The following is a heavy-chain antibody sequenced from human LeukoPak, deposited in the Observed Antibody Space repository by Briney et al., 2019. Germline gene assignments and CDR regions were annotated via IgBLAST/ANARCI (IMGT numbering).Heavy chain of an antibody. CDR3: ARAEYSYGFDY. D-gene: IGHD5-18*01. CDR2: INHSGST. CDR1: GGSFSGYY. J-gene: IGHJ4*02. Sequence: SETLSLTCAVYGGSFSGYYWSWIRQPPGKGLEWIGEINHSGSTNNNPSLKSRVTISVDTSKNQFSLKLSSVTAADTAVYYCARAEYSYGFDYWGQGTLVTVSS. V-gene: IGHV4-34*01.